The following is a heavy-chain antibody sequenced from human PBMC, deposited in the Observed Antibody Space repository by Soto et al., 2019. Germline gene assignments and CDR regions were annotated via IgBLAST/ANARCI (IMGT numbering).Heavy chain of an antibody. J-gene: IGHJ4*02. Sequence: SETLSLTCAVSGGSISSGGYSWSWIRQPPGKGLEWIGYIYHSGSTYYNPSLKSRVTISVDRSKNQFSLKLSSVTAADTAVYYCARDNGWIDYWGQGTLVTV. V-gene: IGHV4-30-2*01. CDR1: GGSISSGGYS. D-gene: IGHD2-15*01. CDR3: ARDNGWIDY. CDR2: IYHSGST.